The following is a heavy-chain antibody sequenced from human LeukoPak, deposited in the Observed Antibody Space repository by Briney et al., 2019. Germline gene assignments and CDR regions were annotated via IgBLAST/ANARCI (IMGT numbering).Heavy chain of an antibody. CDR1: GGSISSYY. CDR2: IYYSGST. V-gene: IGHV4-59*12. CDR3: ARGPIVVVKHSAVYFDS. J-gene: IGHJ4*02. Sequence: SETLSLTCTVSGGSISSYYWSWIRQPPGKGLEWIGYIYYSGSTNYNPSLKSRVTISVDTSKNQFSLKLSSVTAADTAVYYCARGPIVVVKHSAVYFDSWGQGTLGTVSA. D-gene: IGHD3-22*01.